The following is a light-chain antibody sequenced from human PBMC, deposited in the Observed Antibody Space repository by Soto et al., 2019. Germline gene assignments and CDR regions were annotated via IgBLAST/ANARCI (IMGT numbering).Light chain of an antibody. CDR1: QSITSN. Sequence: EIVVTQSPATLSLSPGERATLSCRASQSITSNLAWYQHKPGQVPRLLIYGAFKRATGIPARFTGSGSGTDFTLTISSLEPEDFAVYYCQQRYSWLRVFGQGTKVEIK. CDR3: QQRYSWLRV. J-gene: IGKJ1*01. V-gene: IGKV3-11*01. CDR2: GAF.